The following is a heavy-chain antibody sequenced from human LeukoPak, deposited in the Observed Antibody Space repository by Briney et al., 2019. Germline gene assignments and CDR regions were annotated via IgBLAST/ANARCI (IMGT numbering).Heavy chain of an antibody. CDR1: GFIFSNHA. J-gene: IGHJ4*02. V-gene: IGHV3-23*01. CDR2: ISGSGADT. Sequence: QPGGSLRLSCAASGFIFSNHAMSWVRQAPGKGLEWVSAISGSGADTYYADSVKGRFTTFRDNSKNTVYLRMNSLRAEDTAIYYCAKDPWGSRGYFDYWGQGTLVTVSS. CDR3: AKDPWGSRGYFDY. D-gene: IGHD7-27*01.